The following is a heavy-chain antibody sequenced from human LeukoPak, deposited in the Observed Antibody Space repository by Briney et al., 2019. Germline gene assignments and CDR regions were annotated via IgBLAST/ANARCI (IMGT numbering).Heavy chain of an antibody. Sequence: GESLKISCKASGYTFTSYAMNWVRQAPGQGPEWMGWINTNTGNPTYAQGFTGRFVFSLDTSVSMAYLQISSLKAEDTAVYYCARYRKSDYGYYFYYHMDVWGQGTTVTVSS. V-gene: IGHV7-4-1*04. J-gene: IGHJ6*02. CDR3: ARYRKSDYGYYFYYHMDV. CDR1: GYTFTSYA. CDR2: INTNTGNP. D-gene: IGHD4-17*01.